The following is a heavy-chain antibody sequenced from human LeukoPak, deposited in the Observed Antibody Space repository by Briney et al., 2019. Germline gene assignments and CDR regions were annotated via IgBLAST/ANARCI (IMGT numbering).Heavy chain of an antibody. D-gene: IGHD3-10*01. CDR1: GGSFSGYY. CDR2: INHSGNT. CDR3: ARVGYGFGEFLYYYYYMDV. J-gene: IGHJ6*03. Sequence: SETLSLTCAVYGGSFSGYYWSWIRQPPGKGLEWIGEINHSGNTNYNPSLKSRVTISVDTSKNQFSLKLSSVTAADTAVYYCARVGYGFGEFLYYYYYMDVWGKGTTVTVSS. V-gene: IGHV4-34*01.